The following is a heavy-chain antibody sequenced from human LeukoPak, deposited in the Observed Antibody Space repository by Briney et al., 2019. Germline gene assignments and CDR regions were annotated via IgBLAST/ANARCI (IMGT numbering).Heavy chain of an antibody. CDR2: INPNIGGT. D-gene: IGHD1-26*01. J-gene: IGHJ4*02. CDR1: GYTFTGYY. Sequence: ASVKVSCKASGYTFTGYYMHWVRQAPGQGLEWMGWINPNIGGTNYAQKFQGRVTMTRDTSISTAYIELSRLRSDDTAVYYCAGEDSGSYLPDYWGQGTLVTVSS. V-gene: IGHV1-2*02. CDR3: AGEDSGSYLPDY.